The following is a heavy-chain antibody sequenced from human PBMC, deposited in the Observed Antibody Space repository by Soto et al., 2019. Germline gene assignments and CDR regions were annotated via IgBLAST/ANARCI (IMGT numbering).Heavy chain of an antibody. CDR2: IIPIFGTA. CDR1: GGTFSSYA. CDR3: ARVGYGGYDYYYGMDV. J-gene: IGHJ6*02. V-gene: IGHV1-69*12. Sequence: QVQLVQSGAEVKKPGSSVKVSCKASGGTFSSYAISWVRQAPGQGLEWMGGIIPIFGTANYAQKFQGRVTITADESTSXAGRELSSLSSEDTAVYYCARVGYGGYDYYYGMDVWGRGTTVTVSS. D-gene: IGHD4-17*01.